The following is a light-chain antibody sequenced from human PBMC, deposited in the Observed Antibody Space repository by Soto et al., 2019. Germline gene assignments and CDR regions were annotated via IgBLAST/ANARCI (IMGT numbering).Light chain of an antibody. CDR2: DVS. CDR3: SSFTSSSSYV. V-gene: IGLV2-14*03. Sequence: QSALAQPASVSGSPGQSITISCTGTSSDVGSYNSVSWYQQYPGKAPTLMIHDVSNRPSGVSNRFSGSKSGNTASLTISGLQPEDEADYYCSSFTSSSSYVFGSGTKLTVL. CDR1: SSDVGSYNS. J-gene: IGLJ1*01.